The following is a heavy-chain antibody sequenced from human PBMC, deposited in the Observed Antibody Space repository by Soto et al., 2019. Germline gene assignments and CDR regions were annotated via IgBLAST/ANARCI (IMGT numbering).Heavy chain of an antibody. Sequence: PSETLSLTCTASGGSISSYYWSWIRQPPGKGLEWIGYIYYSGSTNYNPSLKSRVTISVDTSKNQFSLKLSSVTAADTAVYYCARVQVDTAMVDPNWFDPWGQGTLVTVSS. D-gene: IGHD5-18*01. CDR1: GGSISSYY. J-gene: IGHJ5*02. V-gene: IGHV4-59*01. CDR3: ARVQVDTAMVDPNWFDP. CDR2: IYYSGST.